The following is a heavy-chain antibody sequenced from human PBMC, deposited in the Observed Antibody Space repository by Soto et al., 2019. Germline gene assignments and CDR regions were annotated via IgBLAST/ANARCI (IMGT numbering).Heavy chain of an antibody. CDR2: ISWNSGSI. D-gene: IGHD2-15*01. CDR1: GFTFDDYA. Sequence: GGSLRLSCAASGFTFDDYAMHWVRQAPGKGLEWVSGISWNSGSIGYADSVKGRFTISRDNAKNSLYLQMNSLRAEDTALYYCSSQGGDAFDIWGQGTMVTVSS. V-gene: IGHV3-9*01. J-gene: IGHJ3*02. CDR3: SSQGGDAFDI.